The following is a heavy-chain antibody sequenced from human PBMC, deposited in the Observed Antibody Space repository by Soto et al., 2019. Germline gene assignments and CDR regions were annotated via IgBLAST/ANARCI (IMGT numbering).Heavy chain of an antibody. Sequence: SGPTLVNPTQTLTLTCTFSGFSLSTSGMCVSWIRQPPGKALEWLALIDWDDDKYYSTSLKTRLTISKDTSKNQVVLTMTNMDPVDTATYYCARIIEGSSSWSTLDYWGQGTLVTVSS. CDR1: GFSLSTSGMC. CDR2: IDWDDDK. CDR3: ARIIEGSSSWSTLDY. V-gene: IGHV2-70*01. D-gene: IGHD6-13*01. J-gene: IGHJ4*02.